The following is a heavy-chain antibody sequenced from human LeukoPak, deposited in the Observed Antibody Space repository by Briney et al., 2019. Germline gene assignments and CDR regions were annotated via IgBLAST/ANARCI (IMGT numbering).Heavy chain of an antibody. J-gene: IGHJ4*02. V-gene: IGHV3-7*03. CDR3: AKDNSRIVVAGAIDN. CDR1: GFTFSSYW. D-gene: IGHD6-19*01. Sequence: GGSLRLSCAASGFTFSSYWMSWVRQAPGKGLEWVANIKQDGSEKYYVDSVKGRFTISRDNAKNSLYLQMNSLRSEDTAFYYCAKDNSRIVVAGAIDNWGQGTLVTVSS. CDR2: IKQDGSEK.